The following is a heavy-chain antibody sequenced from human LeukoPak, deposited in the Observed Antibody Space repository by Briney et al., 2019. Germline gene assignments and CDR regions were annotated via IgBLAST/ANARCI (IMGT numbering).Heavy chain of an antibody. CDR2: ISSSSSYI. V-gene: IGHV3-21*01. J-gene: IGHJ4*02. CDR3: ARVGTSSSGWQFDY. CDR1: GFTFSSYR. D-gene: IGHD6-19*01. Sequence: EGSLRLSCAASGFTFSSYRMNWVRQAPGKGLEWVSSISSSSSYIYYADSVKGRFTISRDNAKNSLYLQMNSLRAEDTAVYYCARVGTSSSGWQFDYWGQGNLVTVSS.